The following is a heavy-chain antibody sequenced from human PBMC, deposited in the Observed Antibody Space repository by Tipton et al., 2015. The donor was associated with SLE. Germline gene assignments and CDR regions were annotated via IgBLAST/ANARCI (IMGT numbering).Heavy chain of an antibody. CDR2: IYYSGST. D-gene: IGHD3-3*01. CDR3: ARCTIFGVVRGSFDS. V-gene: IGHV4-28*01. CDR1: GYSISNSNW. Sequence: LRLSCAVSGYSISNSNWWAWIRQPPGKGLEWIGYIYYSGSTFYNPSLKSRVTMSVDTSKNQFSLKLTSVTAADTALYYCARCTIFGVVRGSFDSWGQGTLVTVS. J-gene: IGHJ4*02.